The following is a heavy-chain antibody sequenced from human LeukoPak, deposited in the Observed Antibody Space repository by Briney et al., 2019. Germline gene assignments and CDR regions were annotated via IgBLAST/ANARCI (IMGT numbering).Heavy chain of an antibody. CDR1: GGSFSGYY. J-gene: IGHJ4*02. V-gene: IGHV4-34*01. D-gene: IGHD2-2*01. CDR3: ARSTWNFDY. Sequence: SETLSLTCAVYGGSFSGYYWSWIRQPPGKGLEWIGEINHSGSANYNPSLKSRVTISVDTSKNQFSLKLSSVTAAGTAVYYCARSTWNFDYWGQGTLVTVSS. CDR2: INHSGSA.